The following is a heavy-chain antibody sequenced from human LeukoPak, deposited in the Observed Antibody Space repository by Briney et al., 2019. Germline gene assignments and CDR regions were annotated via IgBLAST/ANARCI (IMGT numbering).Heavy chain of an antibody. CDR3: AKVLQDIVVVPAARFYYYGMDV. CDR1: GFTFSSYG. J-gene: IGHJ6*02. Sequence: GGSLRLSCAASGFTFSSYGMHGVRQAPGKGLEWVAVISYDGSKKYYADSVKGRFTISRDNSKNTLYLQMNSLRAEDTAVYYCAKVLQDIVVVPAARFYYYGMDVWGQGTTVTVSS. V-gene: IGHV3-30*18. CDR2: ISYDGSKK. D-gene: IGHD2-2*01.